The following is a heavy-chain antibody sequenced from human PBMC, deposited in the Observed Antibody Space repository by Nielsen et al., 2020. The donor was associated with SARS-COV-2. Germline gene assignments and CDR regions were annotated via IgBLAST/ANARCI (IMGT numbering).Heavy chain of an antibody. CDR3: ARQIIVVWSAEYFQH. V-gene: IGHV4-59*08. D-gene: IGHD3-22*01. CDR2: IYYSGST. J-gene: IGHJ1*01. Sequence: SETLSLTCTVSGGSISSYYWSWIRQPPGKGLEWIGYIYYSGSTNYNPSLKSRVTISADTSKNQFSLKLSSVTAADTAVYYCARQIIVVWSAEYFQHWGQGTLVTVSS. CDR1: GGSISSYY.